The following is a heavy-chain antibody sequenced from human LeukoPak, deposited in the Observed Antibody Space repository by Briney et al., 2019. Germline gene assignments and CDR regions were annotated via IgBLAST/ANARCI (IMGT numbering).Heavy chain of an antibody. V-gene: IGHV1-2*02. CDR3: ARDLGTTGTTDY. J-gene: IGHJ4*02. Sequence: GASVKVSCKASGYTFTGYYMHWVRHAPGQGLEWMGWINPNSGGPNYAQKFQGRVTMTRDTSISTAYMELSRLRSDDTAAYYCARDLGTTGTTDYWGQGTLVTVSS. D-gene: IGHD1-1*01. CDR1: GYTFTGYY. CDR2: INPNSGGP.